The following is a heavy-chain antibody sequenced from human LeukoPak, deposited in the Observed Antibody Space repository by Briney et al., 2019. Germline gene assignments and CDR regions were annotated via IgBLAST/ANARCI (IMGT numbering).Heavy chain of an antibody. CDR1: GGTFSSYT. CDR2: IIPIFGTA. D-gene: IGHD5-18*01. V-gene: IGHV1-69*13. J-gene: IGHJ6*02. Sequence: SVKVSCKASGGTFSSYTISWVRQAPGQGLEWMGGIIPIFGTANYAQKFQGRVTITADESTSTAYMELSSLRSEDTAVYYSARGLPDTAMVKGYYYYGMDVWGQGTTVTVSS. CDR3: ARGLPDTAMVKGYYYYGMDV.